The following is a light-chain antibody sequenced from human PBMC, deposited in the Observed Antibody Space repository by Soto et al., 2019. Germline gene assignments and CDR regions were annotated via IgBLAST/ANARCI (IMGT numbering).Light chain of an antibody. CDR1: QSIGSW. Sequence: DIQMTQSPSTLSASVGDRVTITCRASQSIGSWLAWYQQKPGKAPKLLIYDASSLQSGVPSRFSGSGSGTDFTLTISSLQPDDFATYYCQQYNSYPIFTFGPGTKVDIK. J-gene: IGKJ3*01. CDR3: QQYNSYPIFT. V-gene: IGKV1-5*01. CDR2: DAS.